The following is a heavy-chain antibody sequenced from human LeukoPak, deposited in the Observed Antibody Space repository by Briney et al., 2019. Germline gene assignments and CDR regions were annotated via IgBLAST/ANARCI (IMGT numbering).Heavy chain of an antibody. J-gene: IGHJ4*02. Sequence: GGSLRLSCAASGFTFSSYIMNWVRQAPGKGLEWVSSISSSSSYIYYADSVKGRFTISRDNAKNSLYLQMNSLRAEDTAVYYCARDSIAAAGADYWGQGTLVTVSS. CDR3: ARDSIAAAGADY. CDR1: GFTFSSYI. V-gene: IGHV3-21*01. D-gene: IGHD6-13*01. CDR2: ISSSSSYI.